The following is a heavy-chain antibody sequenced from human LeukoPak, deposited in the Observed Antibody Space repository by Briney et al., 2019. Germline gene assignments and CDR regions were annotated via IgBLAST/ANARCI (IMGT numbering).Heavy chain of an antibody. CDR2: IWYDGSNK. Sequence: GGSLRLPCAASGFTFSSYGMHWVRQAPGKGLEWVAVIWYDGSNKYYADSVKGRFTISRDNSKNTLYLQMNSLRAEDTAVYYCARTLYYYDSSGYYAYWGQGTLVTVSS. CDR3: ARTLYYYDSSGYYAY. CDR1: GFTFSSYG. D-gene: IGHD3-22*01. V-gene: IGHV3-33*01. J-gene: IGHJ4*02.